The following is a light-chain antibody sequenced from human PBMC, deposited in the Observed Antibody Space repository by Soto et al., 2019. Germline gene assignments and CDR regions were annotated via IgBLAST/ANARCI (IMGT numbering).Light chain of an antibody. V-gene: IGLV2-23*01. CDR1: SSDVGTYDL. CDR3: CSYAGFSTLV. CDR2: EGT. J-gene: IGLJ3*02. Sequence: QSVLTQPASVSGSPGQSVTISCTGSSSDVGTYDLVSWYQQHPGKAPKILIYEGTKRPSGVSNRFSGSKSGNTASLTISGLQAEDEADYFCCSYAGFSTLVFGGGTKATVL.